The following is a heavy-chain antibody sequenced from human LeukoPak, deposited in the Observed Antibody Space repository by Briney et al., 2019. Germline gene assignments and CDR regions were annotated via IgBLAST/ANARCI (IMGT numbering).Heavy chain of an antibody. Sequence: ASVTVSCKASGYTFTSYGISWVRQAPGQGLEWMGWISAYNGNTNYAQKLQGRVTMTTDTSTSTAYMELRSLRSDDTAVYYCARASQLAARSNWFDGWGKGTLVTVSS. CDR1: GYTFTSYG. CDR2: ISAYNGNT. V-gene: IGHV1-18*01. D-gene: IGHD2-15*01. CDR3: ARASQLAARSNWFDG. J-gene: IGHJ5*02.